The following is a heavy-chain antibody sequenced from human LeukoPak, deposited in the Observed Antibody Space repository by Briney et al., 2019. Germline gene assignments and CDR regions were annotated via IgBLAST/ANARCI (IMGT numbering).Heavy chain of an antibody. CDR1: GYTCTGYY. CDR3: ARSYDILTGLDY. CDR2: INPNSGGT. J-gene: IGHJ4*02. V-gene: IGHV1-2*06. Sequence: ASVKVSCKASGYTCTGYYMHWVRQAPGQGLEWMGRINPNSGGTNYAQKFQGRVTMTRDTSISTAYMELSRLRSDDTAVYYCARSYDILTGLDYWGQGTLVTVSS. D-gene: IGHD3-9*01.